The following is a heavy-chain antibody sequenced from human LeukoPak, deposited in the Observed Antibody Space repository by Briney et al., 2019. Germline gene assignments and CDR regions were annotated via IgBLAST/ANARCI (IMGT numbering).Heavy chain of an antibody. CDR2: IYNSGST. CDR3: ARHRERLYGDYFDF. J-gene: IGHJ4*01. CDR1: GVSLSSSRYY. V-gene: IGHV4-39*01. D-gene: IGHD3-16*01. Sequence: LETLSLSCTVSGVSLSSSRYYWGWIRQSPGKRLEWIGSIYNSGSTYSNPSLQTRITIAIDTSRAHFSLKLSSVTAADTAVYYCARHRERLYGDYFDFWGHGTLVTVAS.